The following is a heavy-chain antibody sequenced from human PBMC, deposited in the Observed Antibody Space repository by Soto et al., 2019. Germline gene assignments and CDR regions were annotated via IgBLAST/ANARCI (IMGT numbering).Heavy chain of an antibody. CDR3: AGYYYDSSGYSNY. J-gene: IGHJ4*02. CDR2: INPSGGST. V-gene: IGHV1-46*01. D-gene: IGHD3-22*01. CDR1: GYTFTSYY. Sequence: QVQLVQSGAEVKKPGASVKVSCKASGYTFTSYYMHWVRQAPGQGLEWMGIINPSGGSTSYAQKFQGRVTRTWDTSTSTVYVELSSLRSEDTAVHYCAGYYYDSSGYSNYWGQGTLVTVSS.